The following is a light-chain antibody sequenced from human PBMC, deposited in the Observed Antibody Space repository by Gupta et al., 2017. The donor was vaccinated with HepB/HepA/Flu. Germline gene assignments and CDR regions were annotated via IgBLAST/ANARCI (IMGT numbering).Light chain of an antibody. Sequence: QSALTQPASVSGSPGQSITISCTGTSSDVVIYNYVSWYQQHPDKAPKLLIYDVSYRPSGVSNRFSGSKSGNTASLTISGLQADDEADYYCSSYTSSDTLEIFGGGTKLTVL. J-gene: IGLJ2*01. CDR2: DVS. CDR1: SSDVVIYNY. V-gene: IGLV2-14*03. CDR3: SSYTSSDTLEI.